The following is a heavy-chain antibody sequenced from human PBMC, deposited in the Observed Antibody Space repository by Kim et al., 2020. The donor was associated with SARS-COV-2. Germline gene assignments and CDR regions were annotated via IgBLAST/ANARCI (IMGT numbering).Heavy chain of an antibody. Sequence: QKFQGRVTITADKSTSTAYMELSSLRSEDTAVYYCARATTVDYYYYGMDVWGQGTTVTVSS. J-gene: IGHJ6*02. V-gene: IGHV1-69*04. CDR3: ARATTVDYYYYGMDV. D-gene: IGHD4-4*01.